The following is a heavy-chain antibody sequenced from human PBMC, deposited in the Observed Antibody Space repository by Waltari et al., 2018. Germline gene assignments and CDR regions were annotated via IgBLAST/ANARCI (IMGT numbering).Heavy chain of an antibody. J-gene: IGHJ4*02. V-gene: IGHV1-69*02. CDR3: ARGRYSYGSSFDY. Sequence: QVQLVQSGAEVKKPGSSVKVSCKASGGTFSSYTISWVRQAPGKGLEWMGRIIPILGIANYAQKFQGRVTITADKSTSTAYMELSSLRSEDTAVYYCARGRYSYGSSFDYWGQGTLVTVSS. CDR1: GGTFSSYT. D-gene: IGHD5-18*01. CDR2: IIPILGIA.